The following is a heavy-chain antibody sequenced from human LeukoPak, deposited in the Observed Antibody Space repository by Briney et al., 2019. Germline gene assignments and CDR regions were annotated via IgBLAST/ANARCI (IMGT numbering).Heavy chain of an antibody. D-gene: IGHD5-12*01. CDR2: IIPIFGTA. J-gene: IGHJ3*02. CDR1: GGTFSSYA. V-gene: IGHV1-69*13. Sequence: GASMTVSCKASGGTFSSYAISWVRQAPGQGLEWMGGIIPIFGTANYAQKFQGRVTITADESTSTAYMELSSLRSEDTAVYYCARDTLGYSGYDWGNAFDIWGQGTMVTVSS. CDR3: ARDTLGYSGYDWGNAFDI.